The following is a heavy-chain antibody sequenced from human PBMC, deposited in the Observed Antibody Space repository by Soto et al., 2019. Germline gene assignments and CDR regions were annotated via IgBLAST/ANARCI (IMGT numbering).Heavy chain of an antibody. Sequence: QVQLVQSGAEVKKPGSSVKVSCKASGGTFSSYTISWVRQAPGQGLEWMGRIIPILGIANYAQKFQGRVTITADKSTSTAYMELSSLRSEDTAVYYCARAPYYYGSGSHNAEYFQHWGQGTLVTVSS. D-gene: IGHD3-10*01. CDR2: IIPILGIA. CDR3: ARAPYYYGSGSHNAEYFQH. J-gene: IGHJ1*01. V-gene: IGHV1-69*02. CDR1: GGTFSSYT.